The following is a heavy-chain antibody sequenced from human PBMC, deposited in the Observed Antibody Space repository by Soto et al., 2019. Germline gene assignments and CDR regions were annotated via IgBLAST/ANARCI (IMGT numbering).Heavy chain of an antibody. CDR2: LNSGGTTT. Sequence: EVQLVESGGGLVQPGGSLRLSCAASGFTFSNYWMHWDRQVPGKGLVWVSRLNSGGTTTNYADSVKGRFTISRDNAQNTLYLQMNSLRDEDTAIYYCARGVPGYYAVDVWGQGTTFTVSS. CDR1: GFTFSNYW. J-gene: IGHJ6*02. CDR3: ARGVPGYYAVDV. D-gene: IGHD3-3*01. V-gene: IGHV3-74*01.